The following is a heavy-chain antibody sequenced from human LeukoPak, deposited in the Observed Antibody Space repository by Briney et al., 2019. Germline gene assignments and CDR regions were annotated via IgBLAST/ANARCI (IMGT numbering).Heavy chain of an antibody. CDR3: ARAYYGSGSPQY. J-gene: IGHJ4*02. Sequence: ASVKVSCKASGYTFTGYYMHWVRQAPGQGLEWMGWINPNNGGTNYAQKFQGRVTMTRDTSISTAYMELSRLTSDDTAVYSCARAYYGSGSPQYWGQGTLVTVSS. D-gene: IGHD3-10*01. CDR1: GYTFTGYY. V-gene: IGHV1-2*02. CDR2: INPNNGGT.